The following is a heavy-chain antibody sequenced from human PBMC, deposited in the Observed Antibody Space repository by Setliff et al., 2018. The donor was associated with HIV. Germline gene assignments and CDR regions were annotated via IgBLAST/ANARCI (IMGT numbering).Heavy chain of an antibody. J-gene: IGHJ4*02. V-gene: IGHV3-48*04. CDR1: GFTFSTYS. D-gene: IGHD3-22*01. Sequence: HPGGSLRLSCEASGFTFSTYSMNWVRQAPGKGLEWVSYISSSGTTIYYADSVKGRFTISRDNAKNSLYLQMNSLRAEDTAVYYCARPNYYDSSGSFDYWGQGTLVTVSS. CDR2: ISSSGTTI. CDR3: ARPNYYDSSGSFDY.